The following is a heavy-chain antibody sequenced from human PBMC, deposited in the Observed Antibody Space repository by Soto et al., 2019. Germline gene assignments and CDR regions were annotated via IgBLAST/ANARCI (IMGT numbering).Heavy chain of an antibody. J-gene: IGHJ4*02. CDR2: MNPNTGNS. Sequence: ASVKVSCKASGYTFTSYDIYWVRQATGQGLEWMGWMNPNTGNSGYAQKFQGRVTVTSDTSINTVHMELSSLRSEDTAVYYCARRAETNGWNGFGADKYYFDFWGQGTLVTVSS. CDR1: GYTFTSYD. CDR3: ARRAETNGWNGFGADKYYFDF. V-gene: IGHV1-8*01. D-gene: IGHD1-1*01.